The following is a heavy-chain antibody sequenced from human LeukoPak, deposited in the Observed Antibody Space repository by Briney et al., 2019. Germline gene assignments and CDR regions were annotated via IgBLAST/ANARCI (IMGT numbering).Heavy chain of an antibody. CDR1: GFTFSSYG. V-gene: IGHV3-33*06. Sequence: GGSLRLSCAASGFTFSSYGMHWVRQAPGKGLEWVAVIWYDGSNKYYVDSVKGRFTISRDNSKNTLYLQMNSLRAEDTAVYYCAKESHCSGGSCSPHFDYWGQGTLVTVSS. D-gene: IGHD2-15*01. CDR2: IWYDGSNK. J-gene: IGHJ4*02. CDR3: AKESHCSGGSCSPHFDY.